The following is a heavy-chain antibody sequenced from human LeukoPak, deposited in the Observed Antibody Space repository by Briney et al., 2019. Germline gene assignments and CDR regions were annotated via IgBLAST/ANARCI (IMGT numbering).Heavy chain of an antibody. CDR3: ARERRGSYFHDS. CDR2: MNWNGVTT. Sequence: GGSLRLSCAASGFPFDDYGMSWVRQAPGKGLEWVSGMNWNGVTTAYGDSVKGRFSISRDNAKSSLFLQMDSLRVEDTALYFCARERRGSYFHDSWGQGTLVTVSS. J-gene: IGHJ4*02. V-gene: IGHV3-20*04. D-gene: IGHD1-26*01. CDR1: GFPFDDYG.